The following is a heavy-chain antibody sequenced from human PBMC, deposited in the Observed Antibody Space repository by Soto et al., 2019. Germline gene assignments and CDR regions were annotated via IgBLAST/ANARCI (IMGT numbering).Heavy chain of an antibody. D-gene: IGHD1-26*01. CDR3: AREGGIVGATAADY. Sequence: QVQLQESGPGLVKPSQTLSLTCTVSGGSISSGGYYWSWIRQHPGKGLEWIGYIYYSGSTYYNPSLKSRVTISVDTSKDQFALKLSSVTAADTAVYYCAREGGIVGATAADYWGQGTLVTVSS. J-gene: IGHJ4*02. CDR2: IYYSGST. CDR1: GGSISSGGYY. V-gene: IGHV4-31*03.